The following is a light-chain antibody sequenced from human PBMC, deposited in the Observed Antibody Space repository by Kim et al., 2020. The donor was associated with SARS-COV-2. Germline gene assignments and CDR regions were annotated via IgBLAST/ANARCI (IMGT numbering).Light chain of an antibody. V-gene: IGKV3-15*01. CDR2: GAS. CDR3: QQYNNWPPYT. J-gene: IGKJ2*01. Sequence: SPGERATLPDRASQTVHTNLAWYQQKPGQAPMLLIHGASTRATGIPARFTGSGSGTDFTLTITSVQSEDFAVYYCQQYNNWPPYTFGQGTKLEI. CDR1: QTVHTN.